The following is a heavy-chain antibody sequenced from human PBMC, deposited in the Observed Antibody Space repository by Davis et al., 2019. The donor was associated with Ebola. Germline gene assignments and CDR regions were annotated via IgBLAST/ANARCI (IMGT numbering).Heavy chain of an antibody. D-gene: IGHD2/OR15-2a*01. CDR2: IKKDGSEI. V-gene: IGHV3-7*03. J-gene: IGHJ3*01. CDR3: VKDTSNIWFDV. CDR1: GFTFSSDW. Sequence: GESLKISCAASGFTFSSDWMNWVRQAPGKGLEWVASIKKDGSEIFYVDSVKDGFTISRDNAKTSLYLQMNSLRADDTAVYYCVKDTSNIWFDVWGQGTLVTVSA.